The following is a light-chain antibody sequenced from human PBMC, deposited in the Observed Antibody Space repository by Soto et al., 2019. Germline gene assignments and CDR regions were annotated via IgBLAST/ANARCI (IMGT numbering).Light chain of an antibody. V-gene: IGLV2-14*01. CDR1: SSDVGDNNY. Sequence: QSVLTQPASVSGSPGQSNTISCTGTSSDVGDNNYVSWYQQHPGKAPKLMIYDVTHRPSGISNRFSGSKSGNTASLTISGLQAEDEADYYCSSYTSSSTLYVFGTGTKLTVL. CDR3: SSYTSSSTLYV. CDR2: DVT. J-gene: IGLJ1*01.